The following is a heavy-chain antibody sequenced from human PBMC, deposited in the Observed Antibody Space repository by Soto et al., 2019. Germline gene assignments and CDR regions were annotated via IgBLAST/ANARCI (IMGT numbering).Heavy chain of an antibody. D-gene: IGHD2-2*01. CDR1: GYTFTSYG. CDR3: AREWLIGVLPAATYYYYGMDV. J-gene: IGHJ6*02. V-gene: IGHV1-18*01. Sequence: GASVKVSCKASGYTFTSYGISWVRRAPGQGXEWMGWISAYNGNTNYAQKLQGRDTMTTDKSTSTAYKELRSRRNDDTAVYYCAREWLIGVLPAATYYYYGMDVWGQGTTVTVSS. CDR2: ISAYNGNT.